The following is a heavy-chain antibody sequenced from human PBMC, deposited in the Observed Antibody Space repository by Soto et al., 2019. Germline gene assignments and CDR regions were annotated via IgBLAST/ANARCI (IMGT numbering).Heavy chain of an antibody. CDR3: ARDSADWDGGNSGYTRGSKDYYYYGMDV. Sequence: ASVKVSCKASGYTFTGYYMHWVRQAPGQGLEWMGWINPNSGGTNYAQKFQGWVTMTRDTSISTAYMELSRLRSDDTAVYYCARDSADWDGGNSGYTRGSKDYYYYGMDVWGQGTTVTVSS. D-gene: IGHD2-21*02. J-gene: IGHJ6*02. CDR2: INPNSGGT. CDR1: GYTFTGYY. V-gene: IGHV1-2*04.